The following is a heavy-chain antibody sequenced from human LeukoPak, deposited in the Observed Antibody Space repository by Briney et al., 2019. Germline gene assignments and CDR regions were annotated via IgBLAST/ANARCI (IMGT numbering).Heavy chain of an antibody. J-gene: IGHJ5*02. CDR3: AKDPYDFWSGSLNWFDP. Sequence: GGSLRLSCAASGFTFSSNGIHWVRQAPAKGLERVAFRRYDGSNKYYADSLKGRFTISRDNSKNTLYLQMNSLRAEDTAVYYCAKDPYDFWSGSLNWFDPWGQGTLVTVSS. D-gene: IGHD3-3*01. CDR2: RRYDGSNK. V-gene: IGHV3-30*02. CDR1: GFTFSSNG.